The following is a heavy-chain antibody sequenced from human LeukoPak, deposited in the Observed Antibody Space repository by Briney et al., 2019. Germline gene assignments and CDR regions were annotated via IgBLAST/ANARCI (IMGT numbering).Heavy chain of an antibody. V-gene: IGHV1-18*03. CDR3: ARVCHWDIDNTRGDPVDY. D-gene: IGHD2-15*01. Sequence: ASVKVSCKSSGYTFANYGITWVRQAPGQGLEWMGWISGYNGNTNYAQKFQGRVTMTTDTSTSTAYMEVRSLRSDDMAMYYCARVCHWDIDNTRGDPVDYWGQGTLVTVSS. CDR1: GYTFANYG. CDR2: ISGYNGNT. J-gene: IGHJ4*02.